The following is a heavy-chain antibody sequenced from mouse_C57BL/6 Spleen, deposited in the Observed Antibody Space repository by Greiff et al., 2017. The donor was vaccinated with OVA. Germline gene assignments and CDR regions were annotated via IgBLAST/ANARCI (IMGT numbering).Heavy chain of an antibody. CDR1: GFSLTSYG. CDR3: AKNDYDVPYAMDY. CDR2: VWRGGST. J-gene: IGHJ4*01. Sequence: VKLQESGPGLVQPSQSLSITCTVSGFSLTSYGVHWVRQSPGKGLEWLGVVWRGGSTDYNAAFMSRLSITKDNSKSQVFFKMNSLQADDTAIYYCAKNDYDVPYAMDYWGQGTSVTVSS. D-gene: IGHD2-4*01. V-gene: IGHV2-5*01.